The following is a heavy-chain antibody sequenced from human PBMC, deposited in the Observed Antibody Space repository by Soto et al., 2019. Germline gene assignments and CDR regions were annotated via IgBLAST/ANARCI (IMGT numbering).Heavy chain of an antibody. CDR2: IWYDGSNK. CDR3: AGRITMVRGLGYYYYGMDV. Sequence: GSLRLSCAASGFTFSSYGMHWVRQAPGKGLEWVAVIWYDGSNKYYADSVKGRFTISRDNSKNTLYLQMNSLRAEDTAVYYCAGRITMVRGLGYYYYGMDVWGQGTTVTVSS. V-gene: IGHV3-33*01. D-gene: IGHD3-10*01. J-gene: IGHJ6*02. CDR1: GFTFSSYG.